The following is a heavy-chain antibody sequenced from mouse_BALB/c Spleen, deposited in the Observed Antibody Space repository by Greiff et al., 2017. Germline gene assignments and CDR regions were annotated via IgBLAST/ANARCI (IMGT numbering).Heavy chain of an antibody. V-gene: IGHV3-8*02. Sequence: EVHLVESGPSLVKPSQTLSLTCSVTGDSITSGYWNWIRKFPGNKLEYMGYISYSGSTYYNPSLKSRISITRDTSKNQYYLQLNSVTTEDTATYYCARDTTVSYWYFDVWGAGTTVTVSS. D-gene: IGHD1-1*01. CDR1: GDSITSGY. J-gene: IGHJ1*01. CDR3: ARDTTVSYWYFDV. CDR2: ISYSGST.